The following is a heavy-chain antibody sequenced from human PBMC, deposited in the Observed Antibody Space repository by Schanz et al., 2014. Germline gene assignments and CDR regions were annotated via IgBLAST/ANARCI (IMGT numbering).Heavy chain of an antibody. CDR2: IHTGSGNT. D-gene: IGHD3-3*01. CDR1: GYTFACHA. CDR3: ASGEARVSSSGVVIVPLNV. J-gene: IGHJ6*04. V-gene: IGHV1-3*04. Sequence: QVQLVQSGAEVKKPGASVKVSCQASGYTFACHAVHWVRQAPGQGPELVGWIHTGSGNTKYLQKFEGRVTITRDTSTGIVSMELSGLRSENTAVFFCASGEARVSSSGVVIVPLNVWGKGTTVIVSS.